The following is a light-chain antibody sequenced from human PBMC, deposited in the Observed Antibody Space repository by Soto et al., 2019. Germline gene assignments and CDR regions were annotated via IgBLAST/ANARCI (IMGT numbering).Light chain of an antibody. CDR1: SSDVGGYKF. CDR2: DVS. J-gene: IGLJ2*01. Sequence: QSVLTQPPSASGSPGQSVTISCTGSSSDVGGYKFVSWYQQHPGKAPKLMIYDVSERPSGVPDRFSGSKSGNTASLTVSGLQADDEADYYCISYAGTNIAVVFGGGTKLTVL. CDR3: ISYAGTNIAVV. V-gene: IGLV2-8*01.